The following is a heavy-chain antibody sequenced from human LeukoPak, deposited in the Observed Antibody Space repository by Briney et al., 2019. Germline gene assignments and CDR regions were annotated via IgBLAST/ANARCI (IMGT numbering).Heavy chain of an antibody. CDR3: ARDRLRLGYERTSWFDP. CDR1: GYTFTGYY. J-gene: IGHJ5*02. CDR2: INTNSGGT. V-gene: IGHV1-2*02. Sequence: VASVKVSCKASGYTFTGYYIHWVRQAPGQGLEWMGWINTNSGGTNHAQKFQGRVTMTRDTSISTAYMELSRLRSDDTAVYYCARDRLRLGYERTSWFDPWGQGTLVTVSS. D-gene: IGHD2-15*01.